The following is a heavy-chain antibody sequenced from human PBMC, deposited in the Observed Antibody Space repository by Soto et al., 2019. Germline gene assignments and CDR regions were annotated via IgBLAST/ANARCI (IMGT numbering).Heavy chain of an antibody. V-gene: IGHV3-30*03. CDR1: GFTFSHYG. D-gene: IGHD3-22*01. CDR2: TSYDGSDK. J-gene: IGHJ4*02. Sequence: GGSLRLSCAASGFTFSHYGMHWVRQAPGKGLEWVAVTSYDGSDKYYADPVQGRFTISRDNSKNTRYLQMNSLRVEDTAVYYCARQYYDTSGYYADHWGQGTLVTVSS. CDR3: ARQYYDTSGYYADH.